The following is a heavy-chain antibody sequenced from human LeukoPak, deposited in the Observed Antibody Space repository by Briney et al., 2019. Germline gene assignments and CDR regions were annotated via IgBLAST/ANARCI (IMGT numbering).Heavy chain of an antibody. V-gene: IGHV4-4*07. CDR3: ARKITVTRPFDY. CDR2: ISASGST. J-gene: IGHJ4*02. Sequence: PSETLSLTCTVSNGSISIYYWSWVRQPAGKGLEWIGRISASGSTNYNPSLKSRVTMSVDTSKNQFSLKLSSVTAADTAVYYCARKITVTRPFDYWGQGTLVTVSS. D-gene: IGHD4-17*01. CDR1: NGSISIYY.